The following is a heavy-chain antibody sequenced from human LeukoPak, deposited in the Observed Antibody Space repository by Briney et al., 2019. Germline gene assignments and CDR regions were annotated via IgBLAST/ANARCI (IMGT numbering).Heavy chain of an antibody. J-gene: IGHJ3*01. Sequence: GGSLRLSCAASGFTFDDHAMYWVRQAPGKGLEWVSGISWNSENTGYADSVKGRFTISRDNAKNSLFLQMDSLRAEDTALYYCAKGYYYRSGTYARAFDVWGQGTMVTVSS. CDR1: GFTFDDHA. CDR3: AKGYYYRSGTYARAFDV. V-gene: IGHV3-9*01. CDR2: ISWNSENT. D-gene: IGHD3-10*01.